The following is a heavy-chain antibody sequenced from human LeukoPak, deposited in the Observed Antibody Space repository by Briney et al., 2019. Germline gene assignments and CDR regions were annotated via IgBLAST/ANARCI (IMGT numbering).Heavy chain of an antibody. CDR1: GYTFTSYD. J-gene: IGHJ4*02. D-gene: IGHD6-19*01. Sequence: ASVKVSCKASGYTFTSYDINWVRQATGQGLEWMGWMNPNSGNIGYAQKFQGRVTMTRNTSISTAYMELSSLRSEDTAVYYCARGLRASCPRKRNCIAVAAYYFDYWGQGTLVTVSS. CDR3: ARGLRASCPRKRNCIAVAAYYFDY. CDR2: MNPNSGNI. V-gene: IGHV1-8*01.